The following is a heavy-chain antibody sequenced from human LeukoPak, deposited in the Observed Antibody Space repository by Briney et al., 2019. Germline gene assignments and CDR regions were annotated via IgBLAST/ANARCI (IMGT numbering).Heavy chain of an antibody. Sequence: SETLSLTCAVYGGSFSGYYWSWIRQPPGKGLEWIGEINHSGSTNYNPSLKSRVTISVDTSKNQFSLKLSSVTAADTAVYYCARGGDIYCSGGSCLYFDYWGQGTLVTVSS. V-gene: IGHV4-34*01. J-gene: IGHJ4*02. CDR2: INHSGST. CDR3: ARGGDIYCSGGSCLYFDY. CDR1: GGSFSGYY. D-gene: IGHD2-15*01.